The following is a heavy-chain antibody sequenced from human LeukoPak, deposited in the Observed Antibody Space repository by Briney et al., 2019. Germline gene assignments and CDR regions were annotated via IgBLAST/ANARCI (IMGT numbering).Heavy chain of an antibody. Sequence: GRSLRLSCAASGFTFGDYGMSWFRQAPGKGLEWVGFIRSKAYGGTTEYAASVKGGFTISRDDSKSIAYLQMNSLKTEDTAVYYCARDYVFWTGSSDSWGQGTLVTVSS. CDR2: IRSKAYGGTT. CDR3: ARDYVFWTGSSDS. J-gene: IGHJ4*02. D-gene: IGHD3-3*01. V-gene: IGHV3-49*03. CDR1: GFTFGDYG.